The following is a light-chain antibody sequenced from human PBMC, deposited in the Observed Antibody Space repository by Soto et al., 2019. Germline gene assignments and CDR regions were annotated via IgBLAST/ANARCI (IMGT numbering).Light chain of an antibody. V-gene: IGLV2-14*01. J-gene: IGLJ1*01. Sequence: QSVLTQPASVSRSPGQSITISCTGTSSDVGGYNYVSWYQQHPGKAPKLMIYDVANRPSGVSSRFSDSKSGNTASLTSSGLQAEDDADYYCASYTSSGAYVIGTGTKTTVL. CDR2: DVA. CDR1: SSDVGGYNY. CDR3: ASYTSSGAYV.